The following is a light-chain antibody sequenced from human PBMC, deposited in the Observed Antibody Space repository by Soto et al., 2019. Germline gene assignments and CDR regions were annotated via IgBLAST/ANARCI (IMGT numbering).Light chain of an antibody. Sequence: DIQLTQSPSFLSASVGDRVTITCRASQGISSYLAWYQQKPGKAPKLLMYAASTLQRGVPSRFSGSGSGTDFTLTISRLEPEDVAVYYCQHYVSPPITFGQGTRLEIK. V-gene: IGKV1-9*01. CDR2: AAS. CDR3: QHYVSPPIT. CDR1: QGISSY. J-gene: IGKJ5*01.